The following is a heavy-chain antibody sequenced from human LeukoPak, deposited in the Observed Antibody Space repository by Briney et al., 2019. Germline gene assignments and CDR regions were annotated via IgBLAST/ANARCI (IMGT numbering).Heavy chain of an antibody. J-gene: IGHJ6*03. D-gene: IGHD6-19*01. CDR3: ARDRSSGWVADYYYMDV. CDR1: GGSISSYY. V-gene: IGHV4-4*07. CDR2: IYTSGST. Sequence: PSETLSLTCTVSGGSISSYYWSWIRQPAGKGLEWIGRIYTSGSTNYNPSLKSRVTMSVDTSKNQFSLKLSSVTAADTAVYYCARDRSSGWVADYYYMDVWGKGTTVTISS.